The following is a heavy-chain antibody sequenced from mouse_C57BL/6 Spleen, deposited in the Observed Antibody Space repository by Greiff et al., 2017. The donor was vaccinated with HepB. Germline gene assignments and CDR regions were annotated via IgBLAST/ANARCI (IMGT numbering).Heavy chain of an antibody. Sequence: EVKVVESGGGLVKPGGSLKLSCAASGFTFSSYAMSWVRQTPEKRLEWVATISDGGSYTYYPDNVKGRFTISRDNAKNNLYLQMSHLKSEDTAMYYCARDFDGSSYGDCDYWGQGTTLTVSS. D-gene: IGHD1-1*01. CDR1: GFTFSSYA. V-gene: IGHV5-4*01. CDR3: ARDFDGSSYGDCDY. J-gene: IGHJ2*01. CDR2: ISDGGSYT.